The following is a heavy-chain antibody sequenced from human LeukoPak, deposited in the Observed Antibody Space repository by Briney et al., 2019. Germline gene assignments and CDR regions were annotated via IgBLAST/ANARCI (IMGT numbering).Heavy chain of an antibody. D-gene: IGHD6-13*01. CDR3: ARARYTNSWYAVDI. CDR2: IYHTGSN. CDR1: SGSVSSYY. V-gene: IGHV4-59*08. Sequence: PSETLSLTCLVSSGSVSSYYRTWIRPPPGKGLEWIGYIYHTGSNNYSPSLKSRVTMYVDTSKNQLSLKLSSVTAADTAMYYCARARYTNSWYAVDIWGQGTMVTVSS. J-gene: IGHJ3*02.